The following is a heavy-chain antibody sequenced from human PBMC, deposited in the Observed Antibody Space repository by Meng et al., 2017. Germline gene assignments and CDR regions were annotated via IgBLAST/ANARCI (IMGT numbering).Heavy chain of an antibody. CDR1: GYTFTSYA. J-gene: IGHJ4*02. V-gene: IGHV7-4-1*02. D-gene: IGHD1-26*01. CDR2: INTNTGNP. Sequence: QGELLEPGHGLKKPGASMKFSCKASGYTFTSYAMNWVRQAPGQGLEWMGWINTNTGNPTYAQGFTGRFVFSLDTSVSTVYLQISSLKAEDTAVYYCARENRWEPPDYWGQGTLVTVSS. CDR3: ARENRWEPPDY.